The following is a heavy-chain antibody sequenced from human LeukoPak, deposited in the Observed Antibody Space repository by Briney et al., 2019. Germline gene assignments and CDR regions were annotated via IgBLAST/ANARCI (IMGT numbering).Heavy chain of an antibody. V-gene: IGHV1-46*01. CDR1: GYTFTSYY. CDR3: ARDSKDFWSGYYDY. D-gene: IGHD3-3*01. CDR2: INPSGGST. Sequence: ASVKVSCKASGYTFTSYYMHWVRQAPGQGLEWMGIINPSGGSTSYAQKFQGRVTMTRDTSISTAYMELSRLRSDDTAVYYCARDSKDFWSGYYDYWGQGTLSPSPQ. J-gene: IGHJ4*02.